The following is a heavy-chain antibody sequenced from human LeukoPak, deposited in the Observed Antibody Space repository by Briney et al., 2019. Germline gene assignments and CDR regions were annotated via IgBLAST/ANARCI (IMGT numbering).Heavy chain of an antibody. D-gene: IGHD3-10*01. CDR3: ASFYYGSGSYYRFDY. J-gene: IGHJ4*02. Sequence: PSETLSLTCAVPGGSISSGGYSWSWIRQPPGKGLEWIGHIYHSGSTYYSPSLKSRVTISVDRSKNQFSLKLTSVTAADTAVYYCASFYYGSGSYYRFDYWGQGTLVTVSS. CDR1: GGSISSGGYS. CDR2: IYHSGST. V-gene: IGHV4-30-2*01.